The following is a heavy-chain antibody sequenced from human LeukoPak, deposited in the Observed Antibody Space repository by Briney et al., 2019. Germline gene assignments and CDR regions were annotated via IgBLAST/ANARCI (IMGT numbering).Heavy chain of an antibody. D-gene: IGHD1-7*01. CDR3: ARGYWNYGRPTDY. Sequence: PGGSLRLSCAASGFTFSDYYMSWIRQAPGKGLEWVSYISSSGSTICYADSVKGRFTISRDNAKNSLYLEMNSLRAEDTAVYYCARGYWNYGRPTDYWGQGTLVTVSS. CDR2: ISSSGSTI. CDR1: GFTFSDYY. V-gene: IGHV3-11*04. J-gene: IGHJ4*02.